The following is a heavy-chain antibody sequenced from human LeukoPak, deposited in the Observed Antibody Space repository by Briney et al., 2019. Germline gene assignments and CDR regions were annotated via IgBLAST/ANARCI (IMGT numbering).Heavy chain of an antibody. CDR1: GGTFSSYA. Sequence: SVKVSCKASGGTFSSYAISWVRQAPGQGLEWMGGIIPIFGTANYAQKFQGRVTITADESTSTAYMELSSLRSEDTAVYYCARVHMGRGRGYSYGNFGYFDYWGQGTLVSVTS. D-gene: IGHD5-18*01. CDR2: IIPIFGTA. CDR3: ARVHMGRGRGYSYGNFGYFDY. V-gene: IGHV1-69*13. J-gene: IGHJ4*02.